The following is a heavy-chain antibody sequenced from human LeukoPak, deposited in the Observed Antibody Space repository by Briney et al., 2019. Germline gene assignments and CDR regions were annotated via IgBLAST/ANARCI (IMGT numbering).Heavy chain of an antibody. D-gene: IGHD3-10*01. V-gene: IGHV3-20*04. CDR2: ITWNGGQT. CDR3: AKADGSGSYYTSDAFDI. Sequence: GGSLRLSCAASGFTFDDYGMSWVRQGPGKGLEWVSTITWNGGQTAYADSVKGRFTISRDNAKNSLYLQMNSLRAEDMALYYCAKADGSGSYYTSDAFDIWGQGTMVTVSS. CDR1: GFTFDDYG. J-gene: IGHJ3*02.